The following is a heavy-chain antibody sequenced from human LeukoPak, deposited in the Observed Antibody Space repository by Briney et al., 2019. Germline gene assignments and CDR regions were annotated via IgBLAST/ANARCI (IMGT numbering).Heavy chain of an antibody. V-gene: IGHV4-38-2*02. Sequence: PSETLSLTCTVSGYSISSGYYWGWIRQPPGKTLEWIGSIYSSGSTYYTPSLKSRVIILFDTAKNHFSLNLSSVTAADTAVYYCARSDGYGLVGIWGQGTMVTVSS. CDR2: IYSSGST. J-gene: IGHJ3*02. CDR3: ARSDGYGLVGI. D-gene: IGHD3-10*01. CDR1: GYSISSGYY.